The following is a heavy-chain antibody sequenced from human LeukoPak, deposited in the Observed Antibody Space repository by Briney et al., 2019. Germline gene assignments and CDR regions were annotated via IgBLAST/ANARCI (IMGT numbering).Heavy chain of an antibody. CDR1: GGTFSSYA. D-gene: IGHD5-12*01. CDR3: ASLVGSSGYDLTGLDY. CDR2: IIPILGTA. V-gene: IGHV1-69*04. J-gene: IGHJ4*02. Sequence: SVKVSCKASGGTFSSYAISWVRQAPGQGLEWMGRIIPILGTANYAQKFQGRVTITADKSTSTAYMELSSLRSEDTAVYYCASLVGSSGYDLTGLDYWGQGTLVTVSS.